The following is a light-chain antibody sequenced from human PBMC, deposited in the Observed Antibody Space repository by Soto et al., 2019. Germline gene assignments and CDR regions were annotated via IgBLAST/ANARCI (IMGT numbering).Light chain of an antibody. J-gene: IGKJ4*01. Sequence: DIQMTQSPSTLSASVGDRVTITCQASQDIATYLNWYQQKPGKAPKLLIYAASTLQSGVPSRFSGSGSGTEFTLTISSLQPEDFATYYCQQLSSYPLTFGGGTRWIS. CDR2: AAS. V-gene: IGKV1-9*01. CDR3: QQLSSYPLT. CDR1: QDIATY.